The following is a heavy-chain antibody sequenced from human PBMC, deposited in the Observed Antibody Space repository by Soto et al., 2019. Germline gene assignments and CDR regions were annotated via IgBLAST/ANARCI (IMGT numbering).Heavy chain of an antibody. CDR3: ARTFGYYYGMDV. D-gene: IGHD3-16*01. J-gene: IGHJ6*02. V-gene: IGHV1-3*01. CDR1: GYTFTSYA. Sequence: QVQLVQSGAEVKKPGASVKVSCKDSGYTFTSYAMHWVRQAPGQRLEWMGWINAGNGNTKYSQKFQGRVNITRDTSASAYYMELSSLRSEDTAVYYCARTFGYYYGMDVWGQGTTVTVSS. CDR2: INAGNGNT.